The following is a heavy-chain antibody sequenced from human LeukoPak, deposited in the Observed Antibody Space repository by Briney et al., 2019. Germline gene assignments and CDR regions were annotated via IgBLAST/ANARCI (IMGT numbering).Heavy chain of an antibody. CDR1: GFTFSSYW. V-gene: IGHV3-53*01. CDR2: IYCGST. CDR3: ARDFEGVHRTTNSYTYYYYMDV. J-gene: IGHJ6*03. D-gene: IGHD2/OR15-2a*01. Sequence: PGGSLRLSCAASGFTFSSYWMHWVRQAPGKGLEWVSIIYCGSTYYTDSVKGRFTISRDHSKNTVYLQMNSLRAEDTAVYYCARDFEGVHRTTNSYTYYYYMDVWGKGTTVIVSS.